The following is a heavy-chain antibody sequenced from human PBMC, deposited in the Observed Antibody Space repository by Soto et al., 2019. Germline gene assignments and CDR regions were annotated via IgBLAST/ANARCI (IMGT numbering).Heavy chain of an antibody. V-gene: IGHV3-53*01. CDR1: GFNVSSNY. D-gene: IGHD2-2*01. CDR3: ARGPHVGISTS. CDR2: IYSGGST. J-gene: IGHJ4*02. Sequence: EVQLVESGGGLIQPGGSLRLSCAASGFNVSSNYMSWVRQAPGKGLEWLSAIYSGGSTYYAESVKGRFTISRDNSKNTLNLQMNALRVEDTAVYYCARGPHVGISTSWGQGTLVTVSS.